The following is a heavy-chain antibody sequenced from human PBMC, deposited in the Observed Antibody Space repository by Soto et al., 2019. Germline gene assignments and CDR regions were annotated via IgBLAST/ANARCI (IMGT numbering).Heavy chain of an antibody. J-gene: IGHJ4*02. CDR3: ARARRGGYYDFWSGPRAFGY. CDR1: GYTFTSYD. D-gene: IGHD3-3*01. V-gene: IGHV1-8*01. CDR2: MNPNSGNT. Sequence: ASRKVSCKASGYTFTSYDINWVRQATGQGLEWMGWMNPNSGNTGYAQKFQGRVTMTRNTSISTAYMELSSLRSEDTAVYYCARARRGGYYDFWSGPRAFGYWGQGTLVPVSS.